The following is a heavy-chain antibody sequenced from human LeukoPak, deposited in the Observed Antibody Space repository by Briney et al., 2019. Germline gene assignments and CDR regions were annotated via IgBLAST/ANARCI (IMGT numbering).Heavy chain of an antibody. V-gene: IGHV4-59*08. D-gene: IGHD4-17*01. Sequence: SEILSLTCTVSGGSITNYYWSWIRQPPGKGLEWIGYTYYSGSTTSNPSLKSRFTISVDTSKNQFSLRLSSVTAADTAVYYCASLQTTVTSAAFDIWGQGTVVTVSS. CDR3: ASLQTTVTSAAFDI. CDR2: TYYSGST. J-gene: IGHJ3*02. CDR1: GGSITNYY.